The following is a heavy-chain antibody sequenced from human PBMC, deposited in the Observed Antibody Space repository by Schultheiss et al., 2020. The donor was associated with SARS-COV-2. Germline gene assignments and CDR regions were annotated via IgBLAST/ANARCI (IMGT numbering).Heavy chain of an antibody. V-gene: IGHV3-66*01. CDR2: IFPTGTT. D-gene: IGHD3-10*01. CDR3: ARDPGAPNGMDV. CDR1: GFSVSGSY. J-gene: IGHJ6*02. Sequence: GESLKISCVASGFSVSGSYMSWVRQAPGKGLEYVSVIFPTGTTYYADSVKGRFTISRDNSENTLYLQMNSLRADDTAVYYCARDPGAPNGMDVWGQGTTVTVSS.